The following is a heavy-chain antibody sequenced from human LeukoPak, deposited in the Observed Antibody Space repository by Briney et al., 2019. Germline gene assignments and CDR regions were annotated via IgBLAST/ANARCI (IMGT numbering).Heavy chain of an antibody. CDR3: AKPYYYGSRSYMDY. V-gene: IGHV3-30*18. CDR1: GFTLSSYG. Sequence: GGSLRLSCAASGFTLSSYGMHWVRQAPGKGLEWVAVISYDGSNTYYADSVKGRFTISRDNSKNMLYLQMNSLRAEDTAVYYCAKPYYYGSRSYMDYWGQGTLVTVSS. CDR2: ISYDGSNT. J-gene: IGHJ4*02. D-gene: IGHD3-10*01.